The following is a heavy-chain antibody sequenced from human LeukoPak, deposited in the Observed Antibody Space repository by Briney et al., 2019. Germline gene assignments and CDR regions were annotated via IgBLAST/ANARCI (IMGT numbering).Heavy chain of an antibody. Sequence: PSETLSLTCTVSGGSISSSSYYWGWLRQPPGKGLEWIGSIYYSGSTYCNPSLKSRVTISVDTSKNQFSLKLSSVTAADTAVYYCARLSWNDVGRIFDYWGQGTLVTVSS. V-gene: IGHV4-39*01. D-gene: IGHD1-1*01. CDR1: GGSISSSSYY. CDR3: ARLSWNDVGRIFDY. J-gene: IGHJ4*02. CDR2: IYYSGST.